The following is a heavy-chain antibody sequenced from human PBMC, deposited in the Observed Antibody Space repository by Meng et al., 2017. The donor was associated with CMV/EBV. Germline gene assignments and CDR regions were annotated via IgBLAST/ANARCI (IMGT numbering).Heavy chain of an antibody. V-gene: IGHV1-18*01. CDR3: ARDALYSSSWYYYYYGMDV. CDR2: ISAYNGNT. J-gene: IGHJ6*02. D-gene: IGHD6-13*01. CDR1: GYTFTSYG. Sequence: ASVKVSCKASGYTFTSYGISWVRQAPGQGLEWMGWISAYNGNTNYAQKLQGRVTMTTDTSTSTAYMELRSLRSDDTAAYYCARDALYSSSWYYYYYGMDVWGQGTTVTVSS.